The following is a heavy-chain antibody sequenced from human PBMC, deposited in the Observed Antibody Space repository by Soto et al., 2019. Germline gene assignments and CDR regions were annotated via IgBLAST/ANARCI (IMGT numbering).Heavy chain of an antibody. V-gene: IGHV4-30-4*01. CDR1: GGSISSGDYY. Sequence: PSETLSLTCTVSGGSISSGDYYWSWIRQPPGKGLEWIGYIYYSGSTYYNPSLKSRVTISVDTSKNQFSLKLSSVTAADTAVYYCARALSRLLFEYSFDIWGQGTMVPVSS. D-gene: IGHD2-21*02. CDR3: ARALSRLLFEYSFDI. CDR2: IYYSGST. J-gene: IGHJ3*02.